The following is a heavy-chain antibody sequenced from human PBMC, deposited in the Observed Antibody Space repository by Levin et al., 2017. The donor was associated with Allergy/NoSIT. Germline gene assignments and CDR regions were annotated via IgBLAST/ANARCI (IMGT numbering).Heavy chain of an antibody. CDR2: IRNKGHGGTT. J-gene: IGHJ4*02. CDR1: GFTFGDYA. Sequence: GESLKISCTGSGFTFGDYAMSWVRQAPGKGLEWVGFIRNKGHGGTTEYAASVKGRLTISRDDSKSIAYLQMNSLKTEDTAVYFCARGGPPNYDYNWGSYRDGYSDYWGQGTLVTVSS. D-gene: IGHD3-16*02. V-gene: IGHV3-49*04. CDR3: ARGGPPNYDYNWGSYRDGYSDY.